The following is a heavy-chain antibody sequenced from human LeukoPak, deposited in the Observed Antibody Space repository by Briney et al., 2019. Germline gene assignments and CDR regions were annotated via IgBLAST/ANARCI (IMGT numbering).Heavy chain of an antibody. CDR2: INPNSGGT. Sequence: ASVNVSCKASGYTFTGYYMHWVRQAPGQGLEWMGWINPNSGGTNYAQKFQGRVTMTRDTSISTAYMELSRLRSDDTAVYYCARTRGGYSYGITFDYWGQGTLVTVSS. CDR1: GYTFTGYY. V-gene: IGHV1-2*02. D-gene: IGHD5-18*01. CDR3: ARTRGGYSYGITFDY. J-gene: IGHJ4*02.